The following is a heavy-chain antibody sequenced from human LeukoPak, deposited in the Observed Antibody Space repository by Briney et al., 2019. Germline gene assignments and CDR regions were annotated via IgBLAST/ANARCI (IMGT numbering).Heavy chain of an antibody. CDR2: INHSGST. J-gene: IGHJ5*02. V-gene: IGHV4-34*01. CDR1: GGSFSGYY. D-gene: IGHD3-10*01. CDR3: ARRTYYYGSGPSWFDP. Sequence: SETLSLTCAVYGGSFSGYYWSWIRQPPGKGLEWIGEINHSGSTNYNPSLKSRVTMSVDTSKNQFSLQLTSVTAADTAVYYCARRTYYYGSGPSWFDPWGQGILVTVSS.